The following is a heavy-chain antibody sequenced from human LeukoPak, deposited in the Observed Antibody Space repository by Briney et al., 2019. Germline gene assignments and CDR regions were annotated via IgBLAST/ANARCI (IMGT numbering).Heavy chain of an antibody. Sequence: SETLSLTCTVSGGSISSYYWSWIRQPPGKGLEWIGYIYYSGSTNYNPSLKSRVTISVDTSKNQFSLKLSSVTAADTAVYYCARHELLGGNDYWGQGTLVTVSS. D-gene: IGHD1-26*01. CDR3: ARHELLGGNDY. J-gene: IGHJ4*02. CDR1: GGSISSYY. V-gene: IGHV4-59*08. CDR2: IYYSGST.